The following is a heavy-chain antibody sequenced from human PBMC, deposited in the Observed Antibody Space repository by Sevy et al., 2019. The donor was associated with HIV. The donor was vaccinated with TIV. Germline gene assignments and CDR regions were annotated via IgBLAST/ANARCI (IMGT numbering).Heavy chain of an antibody. V-gene: IGHV1-46*01. J-gene: IGHJ6*02. CDR2: IDPRGST. Sequence: ASVKVSCKASGYTFITYYVHWVRQAPGQGLEWMGLIDPRGSTRYAQKFQGRVSMTGDTSTTTVYMELSSLTSEDTAVYYCARDRDLSGSYLEYYYYGMDVWGQGTTVTVSS. CDR1: GYTFITYY. D-gene: IGHD1-26*01. CDR3: ARDRDLSGSYLEYYYYGMDV.